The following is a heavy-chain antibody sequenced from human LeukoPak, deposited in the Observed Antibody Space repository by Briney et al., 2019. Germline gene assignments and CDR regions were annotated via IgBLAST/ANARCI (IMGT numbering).Heavy chain of an antibody. V-gene: IGHV4-34*01. CDR1: GGSFSGYY. D-gene: IGHD2-2*01. Sequence: SETLSLTCAVYGGSFSGYYWSWIRQPPGKGLEWIGEINHSGSTNYNPSLKSRVTISVDTSKNQFSLKLSSVTAADTAVYYCARDGAAMDAFDIWGQGTMVTVSS. J-gene: IGHJ3*02. CDR2: INHSGST. CDR3: ARDGAAMDAFDI.